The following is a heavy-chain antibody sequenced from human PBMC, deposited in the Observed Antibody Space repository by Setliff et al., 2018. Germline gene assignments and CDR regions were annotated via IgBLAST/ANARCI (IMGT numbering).Heavy chain of an antibody. J-gene: IGHJ5*02. V-gene: IGHV4-59*11. CDR2: MYNSGNT. CDR1: GGSISHHY. D-gene: IGHD3-10*01. CDR3: ARLAMVRGVTSNWFDP. Sequence: PSETLSLTCTVSGGSISHHYWSWIRQPPGKGLEWVGYMYNSGNTNYNPSLRRRVAISVDKSKNQFSLKLSSVTAADTAVYYCARLAMVRGVTSNWFDPWGQGTLVTVSS.